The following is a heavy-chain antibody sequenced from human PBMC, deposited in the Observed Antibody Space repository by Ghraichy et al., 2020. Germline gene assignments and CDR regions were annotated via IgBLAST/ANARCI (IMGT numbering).Heavy chain of an antibody. Sequence: ASVKVSYKASGYTFTGYYMHWVRQAPGQGLEWMGWIDPNSGGTNYAQKFQGRVTMTRDTSISTAYMELSRLTSDDTAVYYCARAVVVVAATRYWFDPWGQGTLVTVSS. J-gene: IGHJ5*02. CDR2: IDPNSGGT. V-gene: IGHV1-2*02. D-gene: IGHD2-15*01. CDR1: GYTFTGYY. CDR3: ARAVVVVAATRYWFDP.